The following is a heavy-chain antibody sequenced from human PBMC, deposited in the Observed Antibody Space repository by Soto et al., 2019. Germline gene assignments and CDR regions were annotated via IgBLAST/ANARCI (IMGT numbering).Heavy chain of an antibody. CDR2: IIPIFGTA. J-gene: IGHJ4*02. CDR3: ARDNYYDSSGYYCSFDY. Sequence: SVKVSCKASGGTFSSYAISWVRQAPGQGLEWMGGIIPIFGTANYAQKFQGRVTITADESTSTAYMELSSLRSEDTAVYYCARDNYYDSSGYYCSFDYWGQGTLVTVSS. D-gene: IGHD3-22*01. CDR1: GGTFSSYA. V-gene: IGHV1-69*13.